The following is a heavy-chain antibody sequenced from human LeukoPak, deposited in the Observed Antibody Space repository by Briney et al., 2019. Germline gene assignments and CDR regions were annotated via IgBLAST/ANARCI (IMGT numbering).Heavy chain of an antibody. Sequence: PGESLRLSCAASGFTFSSYWMHWVRQAPGEGLVWVSRIKTDGSSTSYADSVQGRFTISRDNGMNTLYLQMNSLRAEDTAVYYCARDPFGESTYWGRGILVTVSS. CDR1: GFTFSSYW. D-gene: IGHD3-10*01. J-gene: IGHJ4*02. CDR3: ARDPFGESTY. CDR2: IKTDGSST. V-gene: IGHV3-74*01.